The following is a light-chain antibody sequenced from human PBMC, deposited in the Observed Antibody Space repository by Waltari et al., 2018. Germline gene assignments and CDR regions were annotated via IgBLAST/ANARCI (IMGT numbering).Light chain of an antibody. CDR3: QQYNNWPPEDT. J-gene: IGKJ2*01. CDR2: GAS. Sequence: PQASRASQCVSRHLGWYQHKPGQAPRLLIYGASTRATGIPARFSGSGSGTEFTLTISSLQSEDFAFYYCQQYNNWPPEDTFGQGTKLEIK. V-gene: IGKV3-15*01. CDR1: QCVSRH.